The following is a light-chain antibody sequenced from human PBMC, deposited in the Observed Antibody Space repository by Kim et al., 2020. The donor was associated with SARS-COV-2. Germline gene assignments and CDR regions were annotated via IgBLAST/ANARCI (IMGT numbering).Light chain of an antibody. CDR1: QSISSW. J-gene: IGKJ2*01. Sequence: GDRVTITCRASQSISSWLAWYQQKPGKAPKLLIYDASSLESGVPSRFSGSGSGTELTLTISSLQPDDFATYYCQQYNSYSYTFGQGTKLAIK. CDR3: QQYNSYSYT. CDR2: DAS. V-gene: IGKV1-5*01.